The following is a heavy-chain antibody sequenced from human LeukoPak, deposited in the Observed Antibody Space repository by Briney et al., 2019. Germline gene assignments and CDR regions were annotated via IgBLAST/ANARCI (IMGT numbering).Heavy chain of an antibody. CDR3: ARDRGYSYGPNWFDP. CDR1: GFTFSSYS. Sequence: GGSLRLSCAASGFTFSSYSMTWVRQAPGKGLEWVSSISSSSSYIYYADSVKGRFTISRDNAKNSLYLQMNSLRAEDTAVYYCARDRGYSYGPNWFDPWGQGTLVTVSS. D-gene: IGHD5-18*01. J-gene: IGHJ5*02. CDR2: ISSSSSYI. V-gene: IGHV3-21*01.